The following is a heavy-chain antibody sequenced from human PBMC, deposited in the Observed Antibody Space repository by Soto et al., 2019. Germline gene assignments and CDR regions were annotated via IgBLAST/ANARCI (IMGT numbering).Heavy chain of an antibody. CDR1: GFSFSISP. D-gene: IGHD3-16*01. V-gene: IGHV3-23*01. Sequence: SLRLSCAASGFSFSISPMHWVRQAPGKGLEWVSAISGSGGSTYYADSVKGRFTISRDNSKNTLYLQMNSLRAEDTAVYYCAKDLPLGGITTFDYWGQGTLVTVSS. CDR2: ISGSGGST. J-gene: IGHJ4*02. CDR3: AKDLPLGGITTFDY.